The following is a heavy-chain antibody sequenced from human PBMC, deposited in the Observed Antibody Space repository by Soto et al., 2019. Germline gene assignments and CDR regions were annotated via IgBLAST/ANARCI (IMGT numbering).Heavy chain of an antibody. CDR2: IRSKAYGGTT. Sequence: EVQLVESGGGLVKPGRSLRLSCTASGFTFGDYAMSWFRQAPGKGLEWVGFIRSKAYGGTTEYAASVKGRFTISRDDSKSIAYLQMNSLKTEDTAVYYCTQYYYDSSGYEIDYWGQGTLVTVSS. V-gene: IGHV3-49*05. CDR1: GFTFGDYA. D-gene: IGHD3-22*01. CDR3: TQYYYDSSGYEIDY. J-gene: IGHJ4*02.